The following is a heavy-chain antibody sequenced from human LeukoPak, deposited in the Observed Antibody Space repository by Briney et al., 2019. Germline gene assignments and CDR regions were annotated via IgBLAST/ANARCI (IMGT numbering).Heavy chain of an antibody. J-gene: IGHJ4*02. CDR3: AREPSFGVVIM. Sequence: GGSLRLSCAASGFTVSSNYMSWVRQAPGKGLEWVSVIYSGGSTYYADSMKGRFTISRDNSKNTLYLQMNSLRAEDTAVYYCAREPSFGVVIMGGQGTLVTVSS. V-gene: IGHV3-66*02. D-gene: IGHD3-3*01. CDR2: IYSGGST. CDR1: GFTVSSNY.